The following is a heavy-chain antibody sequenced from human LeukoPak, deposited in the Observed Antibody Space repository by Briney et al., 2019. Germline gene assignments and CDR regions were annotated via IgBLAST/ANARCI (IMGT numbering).Heavy chain of an antibody. Sequence: GGSLRLSCAASGFTFDDYAMHWVRQAPGKGLVWVSRIYSDGSITTYTDSVKGRFTISRDNARNTLYLHMNSLRAEDTAVYYCARAPPSSGYAYHFDIWGQGTMVTVSS. CDR3: ARAPPSSGYAYHFDI. CDR2: IYSDGSIT. D-gene: IGHD5-18*01. J-gene: IGHJ3*02. CDR1: GFTFDDYA. V-gene: IGHV3-74*03.